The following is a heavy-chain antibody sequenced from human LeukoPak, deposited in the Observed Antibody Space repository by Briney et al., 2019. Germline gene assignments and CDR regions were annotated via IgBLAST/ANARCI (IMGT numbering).Heavy chain of an antibody. Sequence: ASVKVSCKASGYTFTDNYLHWVRQAPGHGLEWMGWISPNTGTTNYAQNFQGRVTMTRDTSISTAYMELGRLRSDDTAMYYCARSPRGLRTLFFDFCGQGSLVTVSS. D-gene: IGHD3-10*01. V-gene: IGHV1-2*02. CDR2: ISPNTGTT. J-gene: IGHJ4*02. CDR3: ARSPRGLRTLFFDF. CDR1: GYTFTDNY.